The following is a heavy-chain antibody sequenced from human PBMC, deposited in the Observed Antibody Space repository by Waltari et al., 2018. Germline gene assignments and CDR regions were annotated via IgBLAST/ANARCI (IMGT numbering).Heavy chain of an antibody. J-gene: IGHJ4*01. CDR2: INCHTGDR. CDR1: GYTFTACY. V-gene: IGHV1-2*02. Sequence: QLQLVQSGAEVEKPGALVKVSCKTSGYTFTACYMLWLRQAPGQGLEWMGWINCHTGDRDYAQKFRGRVTMTRETSLTTVYMEMNRLTSDDTAVYDCAREDIVATKVFDDWGHGTLVTVSS. CDR3: AREDIVATKVFDD. D-gene: IGHD5-12*01.